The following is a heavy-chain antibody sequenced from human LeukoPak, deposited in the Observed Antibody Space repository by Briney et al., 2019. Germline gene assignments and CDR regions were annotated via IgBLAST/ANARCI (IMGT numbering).Heavy chain of an antibody. Sequence: RGESLKISCKGSGYSFTSYWIGWVRQMPGKGLEWMGIIYPGDSDTRYSPSFQGQVTISADKSISTAYLQWSSLKASDTAVYYCAKQYYDFWSGYSYGMDVWGQGTTVTVSS. CDR1: GYSFTSYW. CDR3: AKQYYDFWSGYSYGMDV. D-gene: IGHD3-3*01. V-gene: IGHV5-51*01. CDR2: IYPGDSDT. J-gene: IGHJ6*02.